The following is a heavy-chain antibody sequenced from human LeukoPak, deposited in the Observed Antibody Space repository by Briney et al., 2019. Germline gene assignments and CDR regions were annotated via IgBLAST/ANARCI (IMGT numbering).Heavy chain of an antibody. CDR1: GFDFSDYY. CDR2: ISGRGHKI. V-gene: IGHV3-11*01. J-gene: IGHJ6*02. Sequence: GGSLRLSCAASGFDFSDYYMNWIRQAPGGGLEWLAFISGRGHKILYSDSLNGRFTISRDNAQKLLFLQVNDLRAGDTAIYYCARDLNTGMDVWGRGTTVTVSS. CDR3: ARDLNTGMDV.